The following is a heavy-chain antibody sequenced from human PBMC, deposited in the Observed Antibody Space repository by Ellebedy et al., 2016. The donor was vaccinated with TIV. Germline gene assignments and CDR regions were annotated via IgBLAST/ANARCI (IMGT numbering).Heavy chain of an antibody. CDR1: GFTFSDYY. D-gene: IGHD1-26*01. J-gene: IGHJ5*02. Sequence: GESLKISCAASGFTFSDYYMSWIRQAPGKGLEWISDISSSGTTIYYADSVKGRFTISRDNAKNSLYLHMNSLRAEETAVYYCARDARFIDHQHNWFDPWGQGTLVTVSS. CDR3: ARDARFIDHQHNWFDP. CDR2: ISSSGTTI. V-gene: IGHV3-11*01.